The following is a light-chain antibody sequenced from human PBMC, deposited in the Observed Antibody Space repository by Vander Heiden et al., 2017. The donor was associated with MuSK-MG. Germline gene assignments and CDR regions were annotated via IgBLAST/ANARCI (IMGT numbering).Light chain of an antibody. J-gene: IGKJ3*01. CDR2: DAS. CDR3: LQRSKWPLT. CDR1: QSVSSY. V-gene: IGKV3-11*01. Sequence: EIVLTQSPATLSLSPGERATLSCRASQSVSSYLAWFQQKPGQAPRLLIYDASSRATGIPARFSGSGSGTDFTLTISSLEPEDFAIYYCLQRSKWPLTFGHGTKVDIK.